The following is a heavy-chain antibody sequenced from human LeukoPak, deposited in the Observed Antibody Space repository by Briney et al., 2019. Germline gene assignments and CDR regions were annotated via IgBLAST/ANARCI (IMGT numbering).Heavy chain of an antibody. CDR1: GYTFTSYG. Sequence: ASVKVSCKASGYTFTSYGISWVRQAPGQGLEWMGWISAYNGNTNYAQKLQGRVTMTTDTSTSTAYMELRSLRSDDTAVYYCARETMAPPYSSGWYAWGYWSQGTLVTVSS. CDR3: ARETMAPPYSSGWYAWGY. D-gene: IGHD6-19*01. CDR2: ISAYNGNT. V-gene: IGHV1-18*04. J-gene: IGHJ4*02.